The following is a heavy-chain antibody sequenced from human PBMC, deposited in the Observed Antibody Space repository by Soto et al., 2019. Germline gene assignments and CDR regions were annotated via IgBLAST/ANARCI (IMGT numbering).Heavy chain of an antibody. CDR3: ARDVSPGSSSLYLDAFDI. J-gene: IGHJ3*02. CDR2: INPDGSKK. Sequence: EVHLEESGGDLVQPGGSLRLSCAASGFTLSAYWMTWVRQAPGKGLVWVANINPDGSKKSYLDSVRGRFTIARDNVGNSLSLQMDSLRADDTALYYCARDVSPGSSSLYLDAFDIWGQGTMVTVSS. D-gene: IGHD6-13*01. V-gene: IGHV3-7*05. CDR1: GFTLSAYW.